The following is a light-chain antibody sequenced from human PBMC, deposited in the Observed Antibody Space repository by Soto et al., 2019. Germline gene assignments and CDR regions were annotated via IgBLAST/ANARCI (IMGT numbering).Light chain of an antibody. J-gene: IGKJ4*01. V-gene: IGKV1-9*01. CDR2: GAS. CDR1: QGIASS. Sequence: DIHLTQSPSFLSASVGDRVTITCRACQGIASSLAWYQQKAGKAPKLLIYGASSLETGVPSRFSGSGPGTEFTLTISSLQPEDFGIYYCQQFNSYPLTFGGGTKVEIK. CDR3: QQFNSYPLT.